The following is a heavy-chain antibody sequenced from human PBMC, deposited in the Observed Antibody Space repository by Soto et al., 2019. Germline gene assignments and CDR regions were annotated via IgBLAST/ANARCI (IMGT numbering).Heavy chain of an antibody. J-gene: IGHJ4*02. D-gene: IGHD3-16*01. CDR3: AHKGGGDRILDY. CDR2: IYWDDAK. Sequence: QITLKESGPTLVKPTQTLTLTCTFSGFSLSTSGVGVGWIRQPPGKALEWLALIYWDDAKHYSPSLKSRLTITKDTSKNQVVLKMTNMDPVDTATYYCAHKGGGDRILDYWGQGTRVTVSS. V-gene: IGHV2-5*02. CDR1: GFSLSTSGVG.